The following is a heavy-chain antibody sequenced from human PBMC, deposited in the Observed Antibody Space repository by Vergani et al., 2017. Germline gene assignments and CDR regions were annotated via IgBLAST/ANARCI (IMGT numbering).Heavy chain of an antibody. CDR1: GGSFSGYY. J-gene: IGHJ4*02. V-gene: IGHV4-34*01. Sequence: QVQLQQWGAGLLKPSETLSLTCAVYGGSFSGYYWSWIRQPPGKGLEWIGEINHSGSTNYNPSLKSRVTISVDTSKNQFSLKLSSVTAADTAVYYCAREQAGTTSDWGQGTLVTVSS. CDR3: AREQAGTTSD. D-gene: IGHD1-1*01. CDR2: INHSGST.